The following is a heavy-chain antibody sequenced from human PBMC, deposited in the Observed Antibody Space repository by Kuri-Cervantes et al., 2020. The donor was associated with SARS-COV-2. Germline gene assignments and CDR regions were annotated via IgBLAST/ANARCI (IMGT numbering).Heavy chain of an antibody. D-gene: IGHD1-26*01. V-gene: IGHV3-23*01. CDR1: RFTFRNYA. J-gene: IGHJ4*02. CDR3: ARSQGEWDLLVPIAY. CDR2: IDDSGVNT. Sequence: GESLKISCAASRFTFRNYALNWVRQAPGRGLEWVSIIDDSGVNTYYADSVKGRFTISRDNSKNTLYFQMNNLRADDTAVYYCARSQGEWDLLVPIAYWGRGTLVTVSS.